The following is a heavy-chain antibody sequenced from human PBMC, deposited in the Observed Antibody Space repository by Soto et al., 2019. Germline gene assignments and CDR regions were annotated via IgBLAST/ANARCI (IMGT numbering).Heavy chain of an antibody. J-gene: IGHJ4*02. CDR2: ISGSGGST. CDR1: GFTFSSYA. CDR3: AKDEWGGYSSGWYLNYFDY. V-gene: IGHV3-23*01. D-gene: IGHD6-19*01. Sequence: GGSLRLSCAASGFTFSSYAMSWVRQAPGKGLEWVSAISGSGGSTYYADSVKGRFTISRDNSKNTLYLQMNSLRAEDTAVYYCAKDEWGGYSSGWYLNYFDYWGQGTLVTVSS.